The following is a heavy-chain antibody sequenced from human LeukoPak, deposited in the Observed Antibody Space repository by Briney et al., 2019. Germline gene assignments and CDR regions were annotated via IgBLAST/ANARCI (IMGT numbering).Heavy chain of an antibody. J-gene: IGHJ4*02. D-gene: IGHD2-2*01. Sequence: GGSLRLSCAASGFTFSSYGMHWVRQAPGKGLEWVAVISYDGSNKYYADSVKGRFTISRDNFKNTLYLQRNSLRAEDTAVYYCAREYQLPGPQFDYWGQGTLVTVSS. CDR1: GFTFSSYG. V-gene: IGHV3-30*03. CDR2: ISYDGSNK. CDR3: AREYQLPGPQFDY.